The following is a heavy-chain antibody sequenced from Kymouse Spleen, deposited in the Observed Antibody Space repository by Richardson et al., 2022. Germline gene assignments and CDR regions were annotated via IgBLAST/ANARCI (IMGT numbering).Heavy chain of an antibody. CDR1: GGSISSSSYY. V-gene: IGHV4-39*01. D-gene: IGHD3-10*01. J-gene: IGHJ6*02. Sequence: QLQLQESGPGLVKPSETLSLTCTVSGGSISSSSYYWGWIRQPPGKGLEWIGSIYYSGSTYYNPSLKSRVTISVDTSKNQFSLKLSSVTAADTAVYYCARQWDYGSGSLYYYYYYGMDVWGQGTTVTVSS. CDR3: ARQWDYGSGSLYYYYYYGMDV. CDR2: IYYSGST.